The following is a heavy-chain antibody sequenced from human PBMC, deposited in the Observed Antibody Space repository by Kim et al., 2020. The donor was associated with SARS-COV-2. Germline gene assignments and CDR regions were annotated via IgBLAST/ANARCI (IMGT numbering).Heavy chain of an antibody. Sequence: GGSLRLSCAASGFTFSSYAMHWVRQAPGKGLEWVAVISYDGSNKYYADSVKGRFTISRDNSKNTLYLQMNSLRAEDTAVYYCARNAIFGVVNYYYYYMDV. CDR3: ARNAIFGVVNYYYYYMDV. CDR2: ISYDGSNK. D-gene: IGHD3-3*01. J-gene: IGHJ6*03. CDR1: GFTFSSYA. V-gene: IGHV3-30*04.